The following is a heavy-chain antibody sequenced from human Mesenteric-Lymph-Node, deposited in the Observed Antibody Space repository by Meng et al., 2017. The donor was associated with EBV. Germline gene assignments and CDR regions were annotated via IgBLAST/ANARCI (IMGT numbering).Heavy chain of an antibody. D-gene: IGHD3-22*01. J-gene: IGHJ4*02. CDR3: ASVPTDYSHSRGEFDY. CDR2: INHSGST. CDR1: GGSVSVYY. Sequence: QGQLQRGGAGLLKPSETLSLTCAVYGGSVSVYYWSWIRQPPGKGLEWIGEINHSGSTNYNPSLKSRVTISVESSKNQFSLNLTSVTAADTAVYYCASVPTDYSHSRGEFDYWGQGTLVTVSS. V-gene: IGHV4-34*01.